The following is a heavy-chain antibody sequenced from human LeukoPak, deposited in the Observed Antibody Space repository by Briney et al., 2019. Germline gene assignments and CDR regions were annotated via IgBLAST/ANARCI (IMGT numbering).Heavy chain of an antibody. CDR2: ISYDVSIQ. CDR1: GFTFSSWT. D-gene: IGHD3-22*01. CDR3: ARGESSGYYYY. J-gene: IGHJ4*02. V-gene: IGHV3-30-3*01. Sequence: GGSLRLSCAASGFTFSSWTMHWLRQAPGKGLEWVAVISYDVSIQFYADSVKGRFTISRDNSKNTLYLQMNSLRPEDTAVYYCARGESSGYYYYWGQGTVVTVSS.